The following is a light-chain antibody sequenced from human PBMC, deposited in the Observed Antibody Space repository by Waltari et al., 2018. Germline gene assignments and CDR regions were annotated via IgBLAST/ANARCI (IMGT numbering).Light chain of an antibody. J-gene: IGLJ3*02. CDR2: TND. V-gene: IGLV1-44*01. Sequence: QSVLTQPPSASGTPGQRVTISCFGSSSNIGRNAVSWYQQLPGTAPRLLTPTNDQRPSGVHDRFSASKSGTSASLAISGLQSEDEADFHCATWDDSLDGPVFGGGTKLTVL. CDR1: SSNIGRNA. CDR3: ATWDDSLDGPV.